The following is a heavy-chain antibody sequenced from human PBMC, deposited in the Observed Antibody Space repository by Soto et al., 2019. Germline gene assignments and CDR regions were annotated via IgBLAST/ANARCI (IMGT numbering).Heavy chain of an antibody. V-gene: IGHV3-23*01. D-gene: IGHD3-22*01. CDR2: ISGSGGST. CDR1: GFTFSSYA. CDR3: AKDRSRHYDSSGYYNNWFDP. J-gene: IGHJ5*02. Sequence: PGGSLRLSCAASGFTFSSYAMSWVRQAPGKGLEWVSAISGSGGSTYYADSVKGRFTISRDNSKNTLYLQMNSLRAEDTAVYYCAKDRSRHYDSSGYYNNWFDPWGQGTLVTVSS.